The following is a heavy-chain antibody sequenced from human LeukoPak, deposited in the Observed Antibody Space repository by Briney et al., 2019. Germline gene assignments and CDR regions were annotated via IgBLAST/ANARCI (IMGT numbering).Heavy chain of an antibody. D-gene: IGHD4-17*01. J-gene: IGHJ4*02. CDR1: GFTFSSYS. V-gene: IGHV3-21*01. CDR2: ISSSSSYI. CDR3: ARDPLDYGDYDY. Sequence: GGSLRLSCAASGFTFSSYSMNWVRQAPGKGLEWVSSISSSSSYIYYADSVKGRFTISRDNAKNSLNLQMNSLRAEDTAVYYCARDPLDYGDYDYWGQGTLVTVSS.